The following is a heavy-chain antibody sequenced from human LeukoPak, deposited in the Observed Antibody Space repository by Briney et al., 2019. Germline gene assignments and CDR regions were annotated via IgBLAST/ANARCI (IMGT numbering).Heavy chain of an antibody. V-gene: IGHV3-11*01. D-gene: IGHD3-10*01. CDR2: ISSSGSTI. CDR1: GFTFSDYY. CDR3: ARRGGAMVRGVKALDY. Sequence: PGGSLRLSCAASGFTFSDYYMSWIRQAPGKGLEWVSYISSSGSTIYYADSVKGRFTISRDNAKNSLYLQMNSLRAADTAVYYCARRGGAMVRGVKALDYWGQVTLVTVSS. J-gene: IGHJ4*02.